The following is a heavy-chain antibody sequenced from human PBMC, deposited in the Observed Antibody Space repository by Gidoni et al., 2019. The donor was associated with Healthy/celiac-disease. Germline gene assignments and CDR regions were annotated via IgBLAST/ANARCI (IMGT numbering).Heavy chain of an antibody. D-gene: IGHD3-10*01. CDR3: AKDQVLLWFRELLSTEFPHFDY. V-gene: IGHV3-23*01. Sequence: GSGGSTYYADSVKGRFTISRDNSKNTLYLQMNSLRAEDTAVYYCAKDQVLLWFRELLSTEFPHFDYCGQGTLVTVSS. CDR2: GSGGST. J-gene: IGHJ4*02.